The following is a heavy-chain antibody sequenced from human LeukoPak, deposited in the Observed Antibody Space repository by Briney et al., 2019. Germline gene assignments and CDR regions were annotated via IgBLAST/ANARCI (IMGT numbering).Heavy chain of an antibody. Sequence: ASVKVSCKASGYTFTDYYVHWVQQAPGQRLEWMGRVNPDTGGTNYAQKFQGRVTMTRDTSINTAYMELSRLTPDDTAIYYCARVGPTSYFDYWGQGTLVTVSS. CDR3: ARVGPTSYFDY. CDR1: GYTFTDYY. V-gene: IGHV1-2*06. J-gene: IGHJ4*02. CDR2: VNPDTGGT.